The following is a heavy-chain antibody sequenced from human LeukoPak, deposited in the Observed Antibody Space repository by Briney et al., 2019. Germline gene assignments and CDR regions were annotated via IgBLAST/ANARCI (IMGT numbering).Heavy chain of an antibody. CDR2: IYHSGST. CDR3: ASLVGAEDY. V-gene: IGHV4-30-2*01. Sequence: SETLSLTCTVSGGSISSGGYYWSWIRQPPGKGLEWIGYIYHSGSTYYNPSLKSRVTISVDRSKNQFSLKLSSVTAADTAVYYCASLVGAEDYWGQGTLVTVSS. J-gene: IGHJ4*02. CDR1: GGSISSGGYY. D-gene: IGHD1-26*01.